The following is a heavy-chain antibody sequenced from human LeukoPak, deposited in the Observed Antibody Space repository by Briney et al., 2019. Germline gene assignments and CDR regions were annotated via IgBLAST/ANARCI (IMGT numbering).Heavy chain of an antibody. CDR3: ARLVIDSPLSYYMDV. V-gene: IGHV3-11*04. J-gene: IGHJ6*03. Sequence: PGGSLRLSCAASGFTFSSYAMSWIRQAPGKGLECVSYVTTTGDPVYYTDSVKGRFTISRDNAKNSLFLQMTSLRDEDTAVYYCARLVIDSPLSYYMDVWGNGTTVTVSS. D-gene: IGHD2-21*01. CDR1: GFTFSSYA. CDR2: VTTTGDPV.